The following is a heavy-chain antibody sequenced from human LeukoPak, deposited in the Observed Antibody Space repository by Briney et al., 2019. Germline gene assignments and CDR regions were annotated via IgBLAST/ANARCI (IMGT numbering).Heavy chain of an antibody. D-gene: IGHD6-13*01. J-gene: IGHJ4*02. Sequence: SVKVSCKASGGTFSSYAISWVRHAPGQGLEWMGRIIPILDIPNYAQKFQGRVTSTADKSTSTAYMELNSLRSEDTAVYYCAREAAAGPHEGYWGQGTLVTVSS. CDR3: AREAAAGPHEGY. CDR2: IIPILDIP. CDR1: GGTFSSYA. V-gene: IGHV1-69*04.